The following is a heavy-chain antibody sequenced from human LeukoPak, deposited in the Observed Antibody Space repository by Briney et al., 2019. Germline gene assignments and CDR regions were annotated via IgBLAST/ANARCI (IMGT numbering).Heavy chain of an antibody. J-gene: IGHJ4*02. Sequence: GGSLRLSCAASGFTFSSYGMHWVRQAPGKGLEWVAVISYDGSNKYYADSVKGRFTISRDNSKNTLYLQMNSLRAEDTAVYYCANGGAIAMVPYYWGQGTLVTVSS. D-gene: IGHD5-18*01. CDR1: GFTFSSYG. CDR3: ANGGAIAMVPYY. CDR2: ISYDGSNK. V-gene: IGHV3-30*18.